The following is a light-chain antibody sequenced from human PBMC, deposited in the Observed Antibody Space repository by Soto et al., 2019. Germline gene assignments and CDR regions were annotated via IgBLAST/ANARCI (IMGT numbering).Light chain of an antibody. V-gene: IGLV2-14*01. CDR1: SSDVGGYNY. CDR3: SSYTSSSTHVV. Sequence: QSALTQPASVSGSPGQSITISCTGTSSDVGGYNYVSWYQQHPGKAPKLMIYDVSNRPSGVSNRFSASKSGNTASLTISGLQAEDEADNYCSSYTSSSTHVVFGGGTKLTAL. CDR2: DVS. J-gene: IGLJ2*01.